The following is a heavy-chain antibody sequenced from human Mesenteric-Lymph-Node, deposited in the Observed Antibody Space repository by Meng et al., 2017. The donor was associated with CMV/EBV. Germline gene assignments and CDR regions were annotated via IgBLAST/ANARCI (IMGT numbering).Heavy chain of an antibody. Sequence: GESLKISCAASGFTFSSYAMHWVRQAPGKGLEWVAVISYDGSNKYYADSVKGRFTISRDNSKNTLYLQMNSLRAEDTAVYYCAREMYSSSSSFRAHYYYGMDVWGQGTTVTVSS. CDR2: ISYDGSNK. J-gene: IGHJ6*02. CDR1: GFTFSSYA. CDR3: AREMYSSSSSFRAHYYYGMDV. D-gene: IGHD6-6*01. V-gene: IGHV3-30-3*01.